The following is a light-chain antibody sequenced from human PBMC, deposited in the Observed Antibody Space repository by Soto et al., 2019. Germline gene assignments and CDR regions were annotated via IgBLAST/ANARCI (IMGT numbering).Light chain of an antibody. Sequence: DIHLTQSPSTLSASVGDRVTITCRASQSISILLAWYQQKPGKAPNLLIYATSTLETGVSSRFSGSASGTEFTLTISSLQPDDSATYYCQHYNDFSWTFGQGTKVEIK. J-gene: IGKJ1*01. CDR2: ATS. CDR1: QSISIL. CDR3: QHYNDFSWT. V-gene: IGKV1-5*03.